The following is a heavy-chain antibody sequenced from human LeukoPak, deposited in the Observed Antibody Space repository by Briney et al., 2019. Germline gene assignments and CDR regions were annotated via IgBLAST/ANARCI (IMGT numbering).Heavy chain of an antibody. CDR3: ARDRDCSGGSCYDY. CDR1: GGTFSSYA. J-gene: IGHJ4*02. Sequence: SVKVSCKASGGTFSSYAISWVRQAPGQGLEWMGGIIPIFGTANYAQKFQGRVTITADESTSTAYMELRSPRSEDTAVYYCARDRDCSGGSCYDYWGQGTLVTVSS. V-gene: IGHV1-69*13. CDR2: IIPIFGTA. D-gene: IGHD2-15*01.